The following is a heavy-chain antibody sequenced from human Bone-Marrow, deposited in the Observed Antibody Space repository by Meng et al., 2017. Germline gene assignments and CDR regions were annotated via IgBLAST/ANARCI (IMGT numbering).Heavy chain of an antibody. J-gene: IGHJ5*02. V-gene: IGHV4-4*02. CDR3: ARAAYDIWSGYAP. CDR2: IYHDGST. Sequence: QVQLPGSGPGLVKPSGTLSLTCAVSGVSISSSHWWGWVRQPPGKGLEWIGEIYHDGSTNYTPSLKSRVTISVDKSKNQFSLKLSSVTAADTAVYYCARAAYDIWSGYAPWGQGSLVTVSS. D-gene: IGHD3-3*01. CDR1: GVSISSSHW.